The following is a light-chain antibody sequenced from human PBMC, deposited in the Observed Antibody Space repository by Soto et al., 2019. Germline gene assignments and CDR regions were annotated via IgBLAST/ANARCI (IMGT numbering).Light chain of an antibody. CDR2: SNS. V-gene: IGLV1-40*01. CDR3: QSYDSGLSAFYV. CDR1: SSNIGAGYD. Sequence: QSVLTQPPSVSGAPGQRVTISCTGSSSNIGAGYDVHWYQQLPGTAPKLLIYSNSNRPSGVPDRFSGSKSGTSASLAITGLQAEDEADYYCQSYDSGLSAFYVFGTGTKVTVL. J-gene: IGLJ1*01.